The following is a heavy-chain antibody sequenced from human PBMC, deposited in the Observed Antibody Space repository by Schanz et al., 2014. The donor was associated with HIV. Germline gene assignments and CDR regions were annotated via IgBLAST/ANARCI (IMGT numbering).Heavy chain of an antibody. D-gene: IGHD3-10*01. Sequence: QVQLVQSGAEVKKPGSSVKVSCNASGGTFSRYAISWVRQAPEQGLDWVGDINPIFGTPHYAQKFQDRVTITADESTTTAYMELSSLRSEDTAVYYCARGEMVRGVVKQHVFQIWGQGTMVTVSS. V-gene: IGHV1-69*01. CDR2: INPIFGTP. CDR1: GGTFSRYA. CDR3: ARGEMVRGVVKQHVFQI. J-gene: IGHJ3*02.